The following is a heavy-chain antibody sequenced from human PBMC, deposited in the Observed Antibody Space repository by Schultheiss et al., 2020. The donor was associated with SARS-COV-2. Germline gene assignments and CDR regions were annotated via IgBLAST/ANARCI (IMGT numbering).Heavy chain of an antibody. V-gene: IGHV4-59*12. CDR1: GGSISSYY. CDR2: IYYSGST. Sequence: SETLSLTCTVSGGSISSYYWSWIRQPPGKGLEWIGYIYYSGSTYYNPSLKSRVTISVDTSKNQFSLKLSSVTAADTAVYYCAREGITMVRGVIIRGEYGNWFDPWGQGTLVTVSS. J-gene: IGHJ5*02. CDR3: AREGITMVRGVIIRGEYGNWFDP. D-gene: IGHD3-10*01.